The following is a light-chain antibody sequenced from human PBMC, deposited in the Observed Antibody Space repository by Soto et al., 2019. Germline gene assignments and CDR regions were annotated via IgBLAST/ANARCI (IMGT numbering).Light chain of an antibody. Sequence: EIVLTQFPAILFLSTGERATLSCRASQSVSNYLAWYQQRPGQAPRLLIYDASNGATGIPARFSGSGSGTDFTLTISSLEPEDFAVYYCQQRSNWPRFTSGQGTKVDIK. CDR2: DAS. CDR3: QQRSNWPRFT. CDR1: QSVSNY. V-gene: IGKV3-11*01. J-gene: IGKJ2*01.